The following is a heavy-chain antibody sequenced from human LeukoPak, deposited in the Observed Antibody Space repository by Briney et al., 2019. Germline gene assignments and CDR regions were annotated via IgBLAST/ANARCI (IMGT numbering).Heavy chain of an antibody. D-gene: IGHD2-15*01. CDR1: GGSFSGYY. Sequence: SETLSLTCAVYGGSFSGYYWSWIRQPPGKGLEWIGEINHSGSTNYNPSLKSRVTISVDTSKNQFSLKLSSVTAADTAVYYCARVQPRYCSGGSCYSKQDYWGQGTLVTVSS. CDR3: ARVQPRYCSGGSCYSKQDY. V-gene: IGHV4-34*01. J-gene: IGHJ4*02. CDR2: INHSGST.